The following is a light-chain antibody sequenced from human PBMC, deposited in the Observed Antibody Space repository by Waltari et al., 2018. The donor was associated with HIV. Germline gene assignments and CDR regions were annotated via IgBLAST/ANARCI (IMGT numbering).Light chain of an antibody. J-gene: IGLJ2*01. Sequence: QPKMTQAPSASKTPGQRITMSCSGSKSNIGTNYIYWYQQIAGAAPRLVMARNDQRPAGGPDRFSGTKSGTSAFLAITGLRLDDEATYVCASWDDNLGHWIFGGGTKLTVL. V-gene: IGLV1-47*01. CDR1: KSNIGTNY. CDR2: RND. CDR3: ASWDDNLGHWI.